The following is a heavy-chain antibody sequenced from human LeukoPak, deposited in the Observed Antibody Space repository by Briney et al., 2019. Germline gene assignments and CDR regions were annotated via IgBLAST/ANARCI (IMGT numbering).Heavy chain of an antibody. V-gene: IGHV4-4*07. CDR1: GGSISSYY. Sequence: SETLSLTCTVSGGSISSYYWSWIRQPAGKGLEWIGRIYTSGSTNYNPSLKSRVTMSVDTSKNQFSLKLSSVTAADTAVYYCAREPYSYSYSYGMDVWGQGTTVTVSS. J-gene: IGHJ6*02. CDR2: IYTSGST. CDR3: AREPYSYSYSYGMDV. D-gene: IGHD6-13*01.